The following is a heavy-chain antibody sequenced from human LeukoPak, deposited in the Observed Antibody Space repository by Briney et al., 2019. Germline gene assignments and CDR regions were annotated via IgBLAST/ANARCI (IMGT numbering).Heavy chain of an antibody. CDR3: ASPSGGRYRDDALDI. CDR1: GGSVTSGSYY. D-gene: IGHD3-10*01. Sequence: SETLSLTCTVSGGSVTSGSYYWSWVRQPPGKTLEWVGYISYTGTTNYNPSLRSRVTISVDMSMNQIFLKLNSVTAADTAVYHCASPSGGRYRDDALDIWGQGTMVTVSS. J-gene: IGHJ3*02. V-gene: IGHV4-61*01. CDR2: ISYTGTT.